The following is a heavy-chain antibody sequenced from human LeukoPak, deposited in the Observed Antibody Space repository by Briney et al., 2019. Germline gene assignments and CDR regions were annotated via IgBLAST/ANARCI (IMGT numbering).Heavy chain of an antibody. Sequence: SVKVSCKASGGTFISYAISWVRQAPGQGLEWMGGIIPIFGTANYAQKFQGRVTITADESTSTAYMELSSLRSEDTAVYYCAVQRTTSNFYYYYGMDVWGQGTMVTVSS. CDR2: IIPIFGTA. V-gene: IGHV1-69*01. CDR1: GGTFISYA. D-gene: IGHD1-7*01. CDR3: AVQRTTSNFYYYYGMDV. J-gene: IGHJ6*02.